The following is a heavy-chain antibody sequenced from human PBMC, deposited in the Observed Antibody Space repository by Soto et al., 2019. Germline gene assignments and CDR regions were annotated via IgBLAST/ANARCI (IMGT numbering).Heavy chain of an antibody. J-gene: IGHJ6*02. D-gene: IGHD2-2*01. CDR3: ARDSDCHSTSCFFPPHV. CDR2: VSGGGIYI. Sequence: GALRVSCSASVFTFSDENMSWVRQVPGKGLEWVSGVSGGGIYIFYADSVQGRFSISRDNPKNSLFLEMNSLRVEDTAVYYCARDSDCHSTSCFFPPHVWGQGTTVTVSS. V-gene: IGHV3-21*06. CDR1: VFTFSDEN.